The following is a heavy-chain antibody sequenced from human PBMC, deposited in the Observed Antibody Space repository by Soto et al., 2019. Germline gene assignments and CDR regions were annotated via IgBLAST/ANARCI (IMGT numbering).Heavy chain of an antibody. D-gene: IGHD3-10*01. V-gene: IGHV4-31*03. J-gene: IGHJ2*01. CDR2: IYYSGST. Sequence: SETLSLTCTVSGGSISSGGYYWSWIRQHPGKGLEWIGYIYYSGSTYYNPSLKSRVTISVDTSKNQFSLKLSSVTAADTAVYYCARDVHSYGSGRLYWYFELWGRGTLVTVSS. CDR3: ARDVHSYGSGRLYWYFEL. CDR1: GGSISSGGYY.